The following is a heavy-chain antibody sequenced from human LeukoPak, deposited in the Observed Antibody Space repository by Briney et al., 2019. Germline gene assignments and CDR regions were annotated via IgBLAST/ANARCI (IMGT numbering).Heavy chain of an antibody. CDR3: ARGSGSYGDLDY. CDR1: GGSFIGYY. V-gene: IGHV4-34*01. Sequence: SETLSLTCAVNGGSFIGYYWTWIRQPPGKGLEWIGEINHIGTTTYNPSVKSRVSISGDTSKNRFSLNLTSVTAADTAVYYCARGSGSYGDLDYWGQGTLVTVSS. J-gene: IGHJ4*02. D-gene: IGHD4-17*01. CDR2: INHIGTT.